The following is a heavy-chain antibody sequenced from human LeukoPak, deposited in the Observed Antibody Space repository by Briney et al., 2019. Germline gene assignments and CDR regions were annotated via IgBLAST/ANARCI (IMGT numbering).Heavy chain of an antibody. D-gene: IGHD3-9*01. CDR1: GFTFSSYW. CDR2: IKQDGSEK. V-gene: IGHV3-7*01. Sequence: GGSLRLSCAASGFTFSSYWMSWVRQAPGKGLEWVDNIKQDGSEKYYVDSVKGRFTISRDNAKNSLYLQMNSLRAEDTAVYYCARDVVSYYDILTCYYEGYYFDYWGQGTLVTVSS. CDR3: ARDVVSYYDILTCYYEGYYFDY. J-gene: IGHJ4*02.